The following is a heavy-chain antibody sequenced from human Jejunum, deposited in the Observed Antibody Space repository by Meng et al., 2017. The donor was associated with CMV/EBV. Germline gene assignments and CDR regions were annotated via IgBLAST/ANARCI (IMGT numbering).Heavy chain of an antibody. V-gene: IGHV1-2*02. CDR3: ARKMGVYYFDY. J-gene: IGHJ4*02. D-gene: IGHD2-8*02. CDR1: GYTFTNYY. Sequence: VQVLQSGDAVKNPGASVQVSCKASGYTFTNYYIHWVRQAPGQGLEWMGWIGPNSGDTNYAQKFQGRVTMTRDTSINTAYMELSRLNFDDTAVYYCARKMGVYYFDYWGQGTLVTVSS. CDR2: IGPNSGDT.